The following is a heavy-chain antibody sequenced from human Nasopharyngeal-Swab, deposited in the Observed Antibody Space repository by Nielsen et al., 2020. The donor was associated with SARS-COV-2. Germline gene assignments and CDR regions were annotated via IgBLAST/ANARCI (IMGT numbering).Heavy chain of an antibody. D-gene: IGHD5-18*01. V-gene: IGHV3-33*01. CDR3: ARVGTWSGSYGIAFDY. CDR2: IWYDGSNK. J-gene: IGHJ4*02. Sequence: WIRQPPGKGLEWVAVIWYDGSNKYYADSVQGRFTISRDNSKNTLYLQMNSLRAEDTAVYYCARVGTWSGSYGIAFDYWGQGTLVTVSS.